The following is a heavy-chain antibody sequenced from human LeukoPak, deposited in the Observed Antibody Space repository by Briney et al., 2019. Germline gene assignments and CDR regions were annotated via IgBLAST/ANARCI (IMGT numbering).Heavy chain of an antibody. CDR3: ARSDYHNSGSHTVFDAFDI. V-gene: IGHV4-34*01. CDR1: GGPFSGYH. CDR2: INHSGST. D-gene: IGHD3-10*01. J-gene: IGHJ3*02. Sequence: PSETLSLTCAVYGGPFSGYHWSWVRQPPGKGLEWIGEINHSGSTNYNPSLKSRVTISVDTSKNQFSLKLSSVTAADTAMYYCARSDYHNSGSHTVFDAFDIWGQGTRVTVSS.